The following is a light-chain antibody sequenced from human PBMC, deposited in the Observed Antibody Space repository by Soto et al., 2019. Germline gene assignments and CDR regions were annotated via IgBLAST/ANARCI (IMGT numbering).Light chain of an antibody. CDR1: SSDVGGYNY. V-gene: IGLV2-14*01. CDR3: SSYTSSSTL. J-gene: IGLJ1*01. CDR2: DVS. Sequence: QSALTQPASVSGSPGQSITISCTGTSSDVGGYNYVSWYQQHPGKAPKLMIYDVSNRPSGVSNRFSGSKSGSTASLTISGLQAEDEADYYCSSYTSSSTLFGTGTKVT.